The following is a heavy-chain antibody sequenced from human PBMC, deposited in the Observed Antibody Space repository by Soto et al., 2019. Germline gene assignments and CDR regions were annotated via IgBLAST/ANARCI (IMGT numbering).Heavy chain of an antibody. V-gene: IGHV1-46*01. D-gene: IGHD5-12*01. CDR1: GYPFSDFY. Sequence: ASVKVSCKSSGYPFSDFYIHWVRQAPGQGLEWMGIIQPGSGTTTYSERLQGRLTLTSDTSTTTVHMELTGLTTDDTAVYYCARDTRDVATRDYWFGPWGQGTLVTGSS. J-gene: IGHJ5*02. CDR3: ARDTRDVATRDYWFGP. CDR2: IQPGSGTT.